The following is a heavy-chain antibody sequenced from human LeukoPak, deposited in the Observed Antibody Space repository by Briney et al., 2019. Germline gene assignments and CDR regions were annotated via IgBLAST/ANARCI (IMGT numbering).Heavy chain of an antibody. Sequence: SETLSLTCTVSGGSISGKYWSGIRRPAGKGLEWRGRIYSSGTTDYSPSLMSRVTMSLDKSKNHISLRLRSVTAADTAVYYCARLDILVPRAVEWFDPWGQGTVVTVSS. J-gene: IGHJ5*01. V-gene: IGHV4-4*07. CDR2: IYSSGTT. CDR1: GGSISGKY. D-gene: IGHD2-2*01. CDR3: ARLDILVPRAVEWFDP.